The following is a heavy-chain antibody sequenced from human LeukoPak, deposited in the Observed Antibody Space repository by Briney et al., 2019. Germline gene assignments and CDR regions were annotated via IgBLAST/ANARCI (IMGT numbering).Heavy chain of an antibody. CDR2: INHSGST. CDR3: ARGFYYGSGSPIRRRAEYFQH. V-gene: IGHV4-34*01. D-gene: IGHD3-10*01. Sequence: SETLSLTCAVYGGSFSGYYWSWIRQPPGKGLEWIGEINHSGSTNYNPSLKSRVTISVDTSKNQFSLKLSSVTAADTAVYYCARGFYYGSGSPIRRRAEYFQHWGQGTLVTVSS. J-gene: IGHJ1*01. CDR1: GGSFSGYY.